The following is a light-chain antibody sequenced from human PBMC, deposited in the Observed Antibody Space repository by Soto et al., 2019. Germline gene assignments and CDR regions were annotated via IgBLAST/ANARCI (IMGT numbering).Light chain of an antibody. CDR1: SSDVGSYNL. CDR3: CSYAGSSTPYV. J-gene: IGLJ1*01. Sequence: QSSLTQPASVSGSPGRSITISCTGTSSDVGSYNLVSWYQQHPGKAPKLMIYEGSKRPSGVSNRFSGSKSGNTASLTISGLQAEDEADYYCCSYAGSSTPYVFGTGTKSPS. CDR2: EGS. V-gene: IGLV2-23*01.